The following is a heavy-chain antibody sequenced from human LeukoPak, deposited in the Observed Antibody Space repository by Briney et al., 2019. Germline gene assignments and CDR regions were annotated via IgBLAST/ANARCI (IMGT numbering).Heavy chain of an antibody. Sequence: SETLSLTCTVSGAPINSGGYYWSWIRQHPGKGLEWIGYINYSGSTRDNPSLKSRVTISVDTSKNQFSLKMNSVTAADTAVYYCARGNLLMVYAAFDSWGQGTLVTVSS. CDR2: INYSGST. D-gene: IGHD2-8*01. V-gene: IGHV4-31*03. J-gene: IGHJ4*02. CDR1: GAPINSGGYY. CDR3: ARGNLLMVYAAFDS.